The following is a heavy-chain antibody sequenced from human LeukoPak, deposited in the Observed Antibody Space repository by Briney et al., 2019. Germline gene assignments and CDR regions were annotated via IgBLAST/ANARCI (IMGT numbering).Heavy chain of an antibody. CDR2: INHSGST. CDR3: ARVPAEYCGGDCWFDY. CDR1: GGSFSGYY. V-gene: IGHV4-34*01. Sequence: SETLSLTCAVYGGSFSGYYWSWIRQPPGKGLEWFGEINHSGSTNYNPSLKSRVTISVDTSKNQFSLKLSSVTAADTAVYYCARVPAEYCGGDCWFDYWGQGTLVTVSS. J-gene: IGHJ4*02. D-gene: IGHD2-21*02.